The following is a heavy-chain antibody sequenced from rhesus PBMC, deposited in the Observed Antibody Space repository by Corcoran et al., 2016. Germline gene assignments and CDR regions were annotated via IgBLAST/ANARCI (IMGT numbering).Heavy chain of an antibody. CDR3: ERGVDY. J-gene: IGHJ4*01. CDR2: SNPNTGGT. Sequence: QVQLVPSGAEVKKPGSSVKVSCTASGATFTDYYMHLVRQAPGQGIEWRGESNPNTGGTNYAQKYQGRDTMTRDTSTSTAYMELSSLRSEDTAVYYCERGVDYWGQGVLVTVSS. CDR1: GATFTDYY. V-gene: IGHV1-138*01.